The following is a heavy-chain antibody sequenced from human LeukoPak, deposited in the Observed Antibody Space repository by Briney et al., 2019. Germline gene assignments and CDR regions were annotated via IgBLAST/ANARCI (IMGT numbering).Heavy chain of an antibody. CDR1: GFTFSSYW. CDR3: AGARGWEFSS. CDR2: IKQDGSEK. D-gene: IGHD1-26*01. V-gene: IGHV3-7*01. Sequence: GGSLRLSCAASGFTFSSYWMGWVRQAPGMGLEWVATIKQDGSEKYYLDSVKGRFTISRDNTKNSLFLQMNSLRAEDTAVYYCAGARGWEFSSWGQGTLVTVSS. J-gene: IGHJ5*02.